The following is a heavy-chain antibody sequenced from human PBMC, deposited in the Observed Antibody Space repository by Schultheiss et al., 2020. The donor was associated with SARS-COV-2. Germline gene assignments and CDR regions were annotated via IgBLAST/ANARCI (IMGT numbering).Heavy chain of an antibody. CDR1: GFTFSSYS. V-gene: IGHV3-33*08. J-gene: IGHJ6*02. Sequence: GGSLRLSCAASGFTFSSYSMNWVRQAPGKGLEWVAVIWYDGSNKYYADSVKGRFTISRDNSKNTLYLQMNSLRAEDTAVYYCARELVEMATIGNYYYGMDVWGQGTTVTVSS. CDR3: ARELVEMATIGNYYYGMDV. CDR2: IWYDGSNK. D-gene: IGHD5-24*01.